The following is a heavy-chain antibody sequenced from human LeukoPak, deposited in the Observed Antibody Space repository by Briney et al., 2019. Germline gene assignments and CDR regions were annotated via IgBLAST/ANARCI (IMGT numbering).Heavy chain of an antibody. D-gene: IGHD3-3*01. CDR2: IYYSGST. CDR3: ARAYLRSLDY. V-gene: IGHV4-39*01. J-gene: IGHJ4*02. Sequence: SETLSLTCTVSGGSISSSSYYWGWIRQPPGKGLEWIGSIYYSGSTYYNPSLKGRVTISVDTSKNQFSLKLSSVTAADTAVYYCARAYLRSLDYWGQGTLVTVSS. CDR1: GGSISSSSYY.